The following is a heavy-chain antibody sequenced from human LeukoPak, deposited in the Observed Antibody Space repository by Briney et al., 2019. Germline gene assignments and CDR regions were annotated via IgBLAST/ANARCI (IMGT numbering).Heavy chain of an antibody. Sequence: PGGSLRLSCAASGFTFSSYWMHWVRQVPGKGLMRVSRINSDGSSTSYADSVKGRFTISRDNAKNTLYLQMNSLRAEDTAVYYCARGSRSWPADYWGQGTLVTVSS. J-gene: IGHJ4*02. CDR1: GFTFSSYW. CDR2: INSDGSST. D-gene: IGHD6-13*01. CDR3: ARGSRSWPADY. V-gene: IGHV3-74*01.